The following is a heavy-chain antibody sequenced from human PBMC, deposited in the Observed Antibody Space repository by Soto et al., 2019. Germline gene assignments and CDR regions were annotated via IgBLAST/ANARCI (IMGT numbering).Heavy chain of an antibody. CDR2: INPDNGNT. J-gene: IGHJ5*02. Sequence: QVQLVQSGAEVKTPGASVKISCKASGYTFTRYTMNWVRQAPGQRLEWMGWINPDNGNTKSSQKFQDRVIITRDTSASTAYMDLSSLRSADTAVYYCARGIATGQIDPWGHGTLGTVSS. D-gene: IGHD2-21*01. CDR3: ARGIATGQIDP. V-gene: IGHV1-3*01. CDR1: GYTFTRYT.